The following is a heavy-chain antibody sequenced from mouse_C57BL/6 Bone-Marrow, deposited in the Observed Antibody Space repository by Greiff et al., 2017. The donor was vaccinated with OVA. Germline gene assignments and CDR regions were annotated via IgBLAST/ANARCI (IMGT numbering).Heavy chain of an antibody. CDR2: IYPGGGGT. Sequence: QVQLQQSGPELVKPGASVKLSCKASGYAFSSSWMNWVKQRPGKGLEWIGRIYPGGGGTNYHGKFKGKATLTADKSSSTAYMQLSSLTSEDSAVYDCAKHEDGYYAYYFDDGGRGTALTVTA. CDR3: AKHEDGYYAYYFDD. J-gene: IGHJ2*01. CDR1: GYAFSSSW. V-gene: IGHV1-82*01. D-gene: IGHD2-3*01.